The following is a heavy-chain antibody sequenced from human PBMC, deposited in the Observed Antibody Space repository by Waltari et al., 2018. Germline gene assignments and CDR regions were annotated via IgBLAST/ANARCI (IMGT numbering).Heavy chain of an antibody. J-gene: IGHJ4*02. Sequence: QVQLQQGGAGLLKPSETLSLTCAVYGGSFSGYYWSWIRQPPGKGLEWIGEINHSGSTNYNPSLKSRVTISVDTSKNQFSLKLSSVTAADTAVYYCARGRGDGYNKFDYWGQGTLVTVSS. V-gene: IGHV4-34*01. D-gene: IGHD5-12*01. CDR3: ARGRGDGYNKFDY. CDR1: GGSFSGYY. CDR2: INHSGST.